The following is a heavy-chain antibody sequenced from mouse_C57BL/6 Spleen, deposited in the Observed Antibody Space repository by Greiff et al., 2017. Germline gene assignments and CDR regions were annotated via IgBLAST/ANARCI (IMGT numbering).Heavy chain of an antibody. CDR3: ARAYYDAMDY. V-gene: IGHV5-17*01. CDR1: GFTFSDYG. D-gene: IGHD2-10*01. J-gene: IGHJ4*01. CDR2: ISSGSSTI. Sequence: DVMLVESGGGLVKPGGSLKLSCAASGFTFSDYGMHWVRQAPEKGLEWVAYISSGSSTIYYADTVKGRFTISRDNAKNTLFLQMTSLRSEDTAMYYCARAYYDAMDYWGQGTSVTVSS.